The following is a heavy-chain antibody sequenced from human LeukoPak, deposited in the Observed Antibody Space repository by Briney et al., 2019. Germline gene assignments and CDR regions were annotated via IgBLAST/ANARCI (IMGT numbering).Heavy chain of an antibody. Sequence: GGSLRLSCVASGFSFSNSWMTWVRRAPGKGLEWVANIKQGGSSKYYVDSVKGRFTISRDDAKNSLFLQMNSLRAEDTAVYYCGRGEGFLVDHRGQGTLVTVST. D-gene: IGHD3-3*01. V-gene: IGHV3-7*01. J-gene: IGHJ4*02. CDR1: GFSFSNSW. CDR3: GRGEGFLVDH. CDR2: IKQGGSSK.